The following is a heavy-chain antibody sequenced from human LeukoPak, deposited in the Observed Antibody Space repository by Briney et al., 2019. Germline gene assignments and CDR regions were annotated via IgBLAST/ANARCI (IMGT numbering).Heavy chain of an antibody. D-gene: IGHD1/OR15-1a*01. CDR1: GGSISSYY. Sequence: PSETLSLTCTVSGGSISSYYWSWIRQPAGKGLEWIGRIYTSGSTNYNPSLKSRVTMSVDTSKNQFSLKLSSVTAADTAVYYCAREGPANRYYYYMDVWGKGTTVTISS. J-gene: IGHJ6*03. CDR3: AREGPANRYYYYMDV. CDR2: IYTSGST. V-gene: IGHV4-4*07.